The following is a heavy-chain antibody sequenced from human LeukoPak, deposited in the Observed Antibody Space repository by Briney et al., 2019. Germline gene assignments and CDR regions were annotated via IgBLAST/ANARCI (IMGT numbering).Heavy chain of an antibody. CDR1: GFIFNHHA. V-gene: IGHV3-33*06. D-gene: IGHD4-11*01. J-gene: IGHJ4*02. CDR3: AKDAQRGFDYSNSLEY. Sequence: PGGSLRLSCAASGFIFNHHAMHWVRQAPGKGLEWVAGIWSDKTNKFYADSVRGRFTISRDDSRKTVYLEMERMTAGDTAIYYCAKDAQRGFDYSNSLEYWGQGALVTVAS. CDR2: IWSDKTNK.